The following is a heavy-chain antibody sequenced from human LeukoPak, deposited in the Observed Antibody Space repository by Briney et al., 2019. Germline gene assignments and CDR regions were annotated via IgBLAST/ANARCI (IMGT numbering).Heavy chain of an antibody. Sequence: GGSLRLSCAASGFTFSSYWMSWVRQAPGKGLEWVANLKQDGSEKYYVDSVKGRFTISRDNAKNSLYLQMNSLRDEDTAVYYCASQVGHCRGGSCSGYWGQGTLVTVSS. D-gene: IGHD2-15*01. CDR2: LKQDGSEK. CDR3: ASQVGHCRGGSCSGY. J-gene: IGHJ4*02. CDR1: GFTFSSYW. V-gene: IGHV3-7*01.